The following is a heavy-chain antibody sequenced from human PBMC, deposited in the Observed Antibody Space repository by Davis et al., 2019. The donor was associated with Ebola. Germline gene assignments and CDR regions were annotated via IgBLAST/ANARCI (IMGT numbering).Heavy chain of an antibody. D-gene: IGHD3-3*01. CDR2: ISAYNGNT. J-gene: IGHJ6*02. V-gene: IGHV1-18*01. Sequence: ASVQVSCKASGYTFTSYGISWVRQAPGQGLEWMGWISAYNGNTNYAQKLQGRVTMTTDTSTSTAYMELRSLRSDDTAVYYCARDAITIFGVVNPGMDVWGQGTTVTVSS. CDR1: GYTFTSYG. CDR3: ARDAITIFGVVNPGMDV.